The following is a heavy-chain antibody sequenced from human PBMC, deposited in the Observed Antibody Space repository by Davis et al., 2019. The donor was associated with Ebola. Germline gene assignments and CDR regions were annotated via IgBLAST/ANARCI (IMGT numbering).Heavy chain of an antibody. CDR2: ISGFSGTT. Sequence: ASVKVSCKASGYTFTNYGITWVRQAPGQGLEWMGWISGFSGTTNDARKFLGRVTMTRDTSTSTAYMELSSLRSDDTALYYCARDPAELGTGYLEYYFDYWGQGTPVAVSS. D-gene: IGHD3-9*01. V-gene: IGHV1-18*01. CDR3: ARDPAELGTGYLEYYFDY. J-gene: IGHJ4*02. CDR1: GYTFTNYG.